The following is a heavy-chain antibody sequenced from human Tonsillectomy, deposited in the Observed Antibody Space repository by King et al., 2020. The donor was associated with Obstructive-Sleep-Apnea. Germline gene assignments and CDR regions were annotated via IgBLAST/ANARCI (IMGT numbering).Heavy chain of an antibody. CDR1: GGSFSDYY. V-gene: IGHV4-34*01. CDR3: ARDLRYYNYYYGMDV. D-gene: IGHD3-10*01. CDR2: INHSGST. J-gene: IGHJ6*02. Sequence: VQLQQWGAGLLKPSETLSLTCAVYGGSFSDYYWNWIRQPPGKGREWIGEINHSGSTNYNPSLKSRVTISVDTSKNQFSLRLSFVTAADTAVYYCARDLRYYNYYYGMDVWGQGTTVTVSS.